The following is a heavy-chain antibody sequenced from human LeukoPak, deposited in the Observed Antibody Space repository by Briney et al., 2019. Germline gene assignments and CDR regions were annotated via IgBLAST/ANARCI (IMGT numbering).Heavy chain of an antibody. J-gene: IGHJ6*02. CDR1: GGTFSSYA. D-gene: IGHD5-18*01. V-gene: IGHV1-69*13. CDR2: IIPIFGTA. CDR3: ARGDDTAKVFRTHYYGMDV. Sequence: GASVKVSCKASGGTFSSYAISWVRQAPGQGLEWMGGIIPIFGTANYAQKFQGRVTITADESTSTAYMELSSLRSEDTAVYYCARGDDTAKVFRTHYYGMDVWGQGTTVTVSS.